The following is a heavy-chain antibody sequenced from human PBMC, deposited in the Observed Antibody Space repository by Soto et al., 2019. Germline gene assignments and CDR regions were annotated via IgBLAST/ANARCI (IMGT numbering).Heavy chain of an antibody. Sequence: PGGSLRLSCEASGFTFNDYYMTWIRQAPGKGLEWVSLITDSGTYTNSADSVKGRFTISRDNSKNTLYLQMNSLRAEDTAVYYCAKARPQFHVFWSVYPVDYGGKEPLSTVPS. J-gene: IGHJ4*02. V-gene: IGHV3-11*05. CDR3: AKARPQFHVFWSVYPVDY. D-gene: IGHD3-3*01. CDR1: GFTFNDYY. CDR2: ITDSGTYT.